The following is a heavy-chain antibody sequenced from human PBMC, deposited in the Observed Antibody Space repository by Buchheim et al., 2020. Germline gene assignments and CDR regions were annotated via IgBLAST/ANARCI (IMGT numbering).Heavy chain of an antibody. CDR3: VRATALGETIAVAGEGFDY. Sequence: QVQLVQSGAEVKRPGASVKVSCKASGYTFTRYYMHWVRQAPGQGLEWMGIINSSGGSTSYAQKFEGRGTMTRDTSTNKVYMELSSLRSEDTAVYYCVRATALGETIAVAGEGFDYWGQGTL. D-gene: IGHD6-19*01. V-gene: IGHV1-46*01. CDR2: INSSGGST. CDR1: GYTFTRYY. J-gene: IGHJ4*02.